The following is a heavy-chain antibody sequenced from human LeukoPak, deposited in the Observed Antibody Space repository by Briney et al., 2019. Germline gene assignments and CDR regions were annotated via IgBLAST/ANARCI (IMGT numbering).Heavy chain of an antibody. J-gene: IGHJ5*02. CDR3: ARGGLWLDP. CDR1: GLNVSRNY. CDR2: IYSGGNT. Sequence: SGGSLRLSCEASGLNVSRNYMTWVRQAPGKGLQWVSVIYSGGNTYFADSVKGSFTISRDNSKNTVYLQMNSLRVEDTAVYYCARGGLWLDPWGQGTLVTVSS. D-gene: IGHD3-16*01. V-gene: IGHV3-53*01.